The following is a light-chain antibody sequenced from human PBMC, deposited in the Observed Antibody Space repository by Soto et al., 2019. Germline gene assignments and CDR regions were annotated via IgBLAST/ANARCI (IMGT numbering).Light chain of an antibody. Sequence: DIVMTQSPDSLAVSLGERATINCKSSQSVLYSSNNKNYLAWYQQKPGQPPKLLIYCASTRESGFPDRFSGSGSGTDFTLTISSLQAEDVAVYYCQQYYSTSGTFGQGTKVDIK. J-gene: IGKJ1*01. V-gene: IGKV4-1*01. CDR3: QQYYSTSGT. CDR2: CAS. CDR1: QSVLYSSNNKNY.